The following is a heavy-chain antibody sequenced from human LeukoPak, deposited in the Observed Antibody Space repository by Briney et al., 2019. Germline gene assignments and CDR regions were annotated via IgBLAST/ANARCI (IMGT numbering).Heavy chain of an antibody. Sequence: ASVKVSCKASGYIFTSYGISWVRQAPGQGLEWMGRISAYNGNANYAQKLQGRVTMTTDTSTSTAYMELRSLRSDDTAVYYCARDFPTDYYYDSSGSTAAFDYWGQGTLVTVSS. CDR1: GYIFTSYG. V-gene: IGHV1-18*01. CDR2: ISAYNGNA. D-gene: IGHD3-22*01. CDR3: ARDFPTDYYYDSSGSTAAFDY. J-gene: IGHJ4*02.